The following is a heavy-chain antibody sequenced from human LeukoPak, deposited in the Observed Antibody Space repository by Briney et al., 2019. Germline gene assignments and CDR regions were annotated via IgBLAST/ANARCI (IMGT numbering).Heavy chain of an antibody. J-gene: IGHJ5*02. Sequence: GGSLRLSCAASGFTFSSYWMHWVRQAPGKGLVWVSRINSDGSGTSYADSVKGRFTISGDNAKNTLYLQMNSLRAEDTAVYYCARDPAAENWFDPWGQGTLVTVSS. CDR1: GFTFSSYW. CDR3: ARDPAAENWFDP. D-gene: IGHD6-13*01. V-gene: IGHV3-74*01. CDR2: INSDGSGT.